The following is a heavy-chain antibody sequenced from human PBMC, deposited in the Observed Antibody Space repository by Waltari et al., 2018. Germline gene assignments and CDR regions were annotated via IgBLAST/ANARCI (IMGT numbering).Heavy chain of an antibody. V-gene: IGHV4-4*02. CDR3: ARDRGRGLYLDT. CDR2: VHRSGRT. CDR1: GASMSDNYW. D-gene: IGHD2-15*01. J-gene: IGHJ5*02. Sequence: QLQLQESGPGLVKPSGTLSLSCAVPGASMSDNYWWSWVRQAPQKGLEWIGQVHRSGRTTYNPSVASRVTMSIDTSNNHFSLKMTSVAAADTAVYYCARDRGRGLYLDTWGPGTLVAVS.